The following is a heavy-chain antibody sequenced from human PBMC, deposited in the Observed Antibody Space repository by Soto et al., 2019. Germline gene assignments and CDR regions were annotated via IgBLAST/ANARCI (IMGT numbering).Heavy chain of an antibody. CDR3: ARGGHCSSTSCYTSRSAFDI. CDR1: GFTFSSYW. CDR2: IKQDGSEK. D-gene: IGHD2-2*02. Sequence: EVQLVESGGDLVQPGGSLRLSCAASGFTFSSYWMSWVRQAPGKGLEWVANIKQDGSEKYYVDSVKGRFTISRDNAKNSLYLQVNSLRAEDTAVYYCARGGHCSSTSCYTSRSAFDIWGQGTMVTVSS. J-gene: IGHJ3*02. V-gene: IGHV3-7*01.